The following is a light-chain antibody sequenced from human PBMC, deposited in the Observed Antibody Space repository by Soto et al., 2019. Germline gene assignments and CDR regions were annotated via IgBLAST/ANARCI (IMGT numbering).Light chain of an antibody. J-gene: IGKJ1*01. CDR3: QQYNNWPPA. V-gene: IGKV3-15*01. CDR2: DAS. CDR1: QSVVTN. Sequence: VVMMQSPATLSVSPGERATLSCRASQSVVTNFAWYQQKPGQAPSLLISDASTRAPGVPARFSGSGSGTEFTLTISSLQSEDFAVYYCQQYNNWPPAFGPGTKVEMK.